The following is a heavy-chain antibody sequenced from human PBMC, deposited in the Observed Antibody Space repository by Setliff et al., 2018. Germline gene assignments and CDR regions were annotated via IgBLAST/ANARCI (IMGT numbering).Heavy chain of an antibody. D-gene: IGHD3-22*01. CDR3: ARHTFYYDSSGDFDY. J-gene: IGHJ4*02. Sequence: SETLSLTCAVPGYSISSGYYWGWIRQPPGKGLEWIGSIYHSGSTYYNPSLKSRVTISVDTSKNQFSLKLSSVTAADTAVYYCARHTFYYDSSGDFDYWGQGTLVTVSS. CDR1: GYSISSGYY. CDR2: IYHSGST. V-gene: IGHV4-38-2*01.